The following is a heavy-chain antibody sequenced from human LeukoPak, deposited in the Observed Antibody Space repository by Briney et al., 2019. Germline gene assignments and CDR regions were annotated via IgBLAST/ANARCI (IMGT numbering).Heavy chain of an antibody. CDR2: INPSGDST. CDR1: GYTFTSYD. Sequence: ASVKVPCKASGYTFTSYDMHWVRQAPGQGLEWMGIINPSGDSTSYAQKFQGRVTMTRDTSTSTVYMELSSLRSEDTAAYYCASVLYCGADCYSGRYFFDYWGQGTLVTVSS. D-gene: IGHD2-21*02. J-gene: IGHJ4*02. CDR3: ASVLYCGADCYSGRYFFDY. V-gene: IGHV1-46*01.